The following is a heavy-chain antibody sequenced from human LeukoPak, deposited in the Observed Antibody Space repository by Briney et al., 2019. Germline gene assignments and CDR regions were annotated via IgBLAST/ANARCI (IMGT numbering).Heavy chain of an antibody. CDR1: GYRFNAYW. CDR3: ARLKSYYDRSLFYGMDV. D-gene: IGHD3-22*01. V-gene: IGHV5-51*01. Sequence: GESLKISCKGSGYRFNAYWIAWVRQMPGKGLGWMGIIYPDDSDTRYSPSFQGQVTIPADKSVRTAYLQWSSLKASDTAMYYCARLKSYYDRSLFYGMDVWGQGTTVTVSS. CDR2: IYPDDSDT. J-gene: IGHJ6*02.